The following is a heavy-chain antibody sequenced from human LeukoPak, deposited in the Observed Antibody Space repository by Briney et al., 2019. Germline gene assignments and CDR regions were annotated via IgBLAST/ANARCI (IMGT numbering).Heavy chain of an antibody. CDR3: ARKGYNWNYVRVAWFDP. CDR2: ISGSGGST. V-gene: IGHV3-23*01. D-gene: IGHD1-7*01. J-gene: IGHJ5*02. Sequence: GGSLRLSCAASGFTFSSYAMSWVRQAPGKGLEWVSAISGSGGSTYYADSVKGRFTISRDNSKNTLYLQMNSLRAEDTAVYYCARKGYNWNYVRVAWFDPWGQGTLVTVSS. CDR1: GFTFSSYA.